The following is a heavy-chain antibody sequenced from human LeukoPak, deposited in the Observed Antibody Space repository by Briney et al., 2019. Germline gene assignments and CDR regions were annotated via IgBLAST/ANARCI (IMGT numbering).Heavy chain of an antibody. Sequence: PGGSLRLSCAASGFTFSSYAMSWVRQAPGKGLERVSAISGSGGSTYYADSVKGRFTISRDNSKNTLYLQMNSLRAEDTAVYYCAKILVRRRETYYYDSSGYDYWGQGTLVTVSS. D-gene: IGHD3-22*01. CDR2: ISGSGGST. CDR3: AKILVRRRETYYYDSSGYDY. V-gene: IGHV3-23*01. CDR1: GFTFSSYA. J-gene: IGHJ4*02.